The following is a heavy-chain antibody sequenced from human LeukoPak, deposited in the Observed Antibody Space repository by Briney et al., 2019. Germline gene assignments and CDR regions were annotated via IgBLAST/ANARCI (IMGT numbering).Heavy chain of an antibody. J-gene: IGHJ2*01. CDR2: ISAYKGNT. Sequence: ASVKVSCKASGYTFTSYYMHWVRQAPGQGLEWMGWISAYKGNTNYAQKFQGRVTMTTDTSTSTAYMELRSLRSDDTAVYYCARDHGGKVDRYFDLWGRGTLVTVSS. CDR1: GYTFTSYY. D-gene: IGHD4-23*01. V-gene: IGHV1-18*04. CDR3: ARDHGGKVDRYFDL.